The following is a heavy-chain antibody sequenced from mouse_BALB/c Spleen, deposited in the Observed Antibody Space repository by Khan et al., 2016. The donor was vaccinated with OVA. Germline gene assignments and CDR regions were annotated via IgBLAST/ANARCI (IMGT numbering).Heavy chain of an antibody. Sequence: EVKLLESGGGLVQPGGSLKLSCAASGFDFSRYWMSWVRQAPGKGLEWIGEINPDSSTINYTPSLKDKFIISRDNAKNTLYLQMSKVRSEDTALDYCERPYRYDGRAWFAYWGQGTLVTVSA. CDR2: INPDSSTI. CDR1: GFDFSRYW. J-gene: IGHJ3*01. D-gene: IGHD2-14*01. CDR3: ERPYRYDGRAWFAY. V-gene: IGHV4-1*02.